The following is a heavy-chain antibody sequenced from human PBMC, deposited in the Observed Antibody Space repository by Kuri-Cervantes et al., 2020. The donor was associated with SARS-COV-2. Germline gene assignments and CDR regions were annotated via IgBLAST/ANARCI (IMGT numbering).Heavy chain of an antibody. CDR2: INPNSGGT. J-gene: IGHJ3*02. D-gene: IGHD4-17*01. Sequence: ASVKVSCKASGYTFTGYYMHGVRQAPGQGLEWMGWINPNSGGTNYAQRFQGGVTMTRDTSISTAYMELSRLRSDDTAVYYCARDLMTTVTTGAFDIWGQGTMVTVSS. V-gene: IGHV1-2*02. CDR1: GYTFTGYY. CDR3: ARDLMTTVTTGAFDI.